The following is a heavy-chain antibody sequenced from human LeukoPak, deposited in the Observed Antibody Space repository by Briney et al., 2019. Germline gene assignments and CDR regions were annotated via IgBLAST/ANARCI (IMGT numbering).Heavy chain of an antibody. CDR1: GYTFTVYY. CDR3: ARPGSTRYFDWLLSGDAFDI. J-gene: IGHJ3*02. CDR2: MNPNSGNT. V-gene: IGHV1-8*02. D-gene: IGHD3-9*01. Sequence: ASVKVSCKASGYTFTVYYMHWVRQAPGQGLEWMGWMNPNSGNTGYAQKFQGRVTMTRNTSISTAYMELSSLRSEDTAVYYCARPGSTRYFDWLLSGDAFDIWGQGTMVTVSS.